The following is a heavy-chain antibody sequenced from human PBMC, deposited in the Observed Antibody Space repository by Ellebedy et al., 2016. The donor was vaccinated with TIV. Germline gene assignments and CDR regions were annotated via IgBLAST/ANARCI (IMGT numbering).Heavy chain of an antibody. CDR2: TNPNSGGT. CDR1: GYTFTDYY. Sequence: AASVKVSCKASGYTFTDYYIHWVRQAPGQGLEWMGWTNPNSGGTNYAQKFQGWVTMTRDTSISTAYMELNRLRSDDTALYYCARDGAVTTVFDYWGQGTLVIVSS. V-gene: IGHV1-2*04. J-gene: IGHJ4*02. CDR3: ARDGAVTTVFDY. D-gene: IGHD4-17*01.